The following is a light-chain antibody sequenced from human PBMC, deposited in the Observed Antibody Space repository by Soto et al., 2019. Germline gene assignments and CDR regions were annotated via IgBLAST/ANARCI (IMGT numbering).Light chain of an antibody. Sequence: QSVLTQPASVSGSPGQSITISCTGTSSDVDGYDYVSWYQQHPGKAPKLMIYEVSNRPSGVSDRFSGAKSGNTASLTISGLQAEDEADYYCSSYTGTSTLVFGSGTKVTAL. CDR3: SSYTGTSTLV. J-gene: IGLJ1*01. CDR2: EVS. CDR1: SSDVDGYDY. V-gene: IGLV2-14*01.